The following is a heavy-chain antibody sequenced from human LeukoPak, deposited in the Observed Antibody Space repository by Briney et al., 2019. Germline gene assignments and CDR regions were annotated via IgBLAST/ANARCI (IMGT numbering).Heavy chain of an antibody. J-gene: IGHJ4*02. D-gene: IGHD2-21*02. Sequence: GGSLRLSCAASGFTFSSYAMHWVRQAPGKGLEWVAVISYDGSNKYYADSVKGRFTISRDNSKNTLYLQMNSLRAEDTAVYYCARVRPQYCGGDCRVPDYWGQGTLVTVSS. CDR3: ARVRPQYCGGDCRVPDY. CDR1: GFTFSSYA. CDR2: ISYDGSNK. V-gene: IGHV3-30-3*01.